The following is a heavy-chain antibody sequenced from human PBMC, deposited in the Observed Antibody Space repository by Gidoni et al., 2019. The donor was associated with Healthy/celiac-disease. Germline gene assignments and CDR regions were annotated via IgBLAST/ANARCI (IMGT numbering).Heavy chain of an antibody. CDR1: GLTFSRYS. Sequence: EVQLVESGGLLVKPVGSLRLSCAPSGLTFSRYSMNWVRQAPGKGLEWVSSISSSSSYIYYAASVKGRFTISRDNANNSLYMQMNSLRAEDTAVYYCARALVVPAAYYQASLDYWGQGTLVTVSS. V-gene: IGHV3-21*01. CDR2: ISSSSSYI. CDR3: ARALVVPAAYYQASLDY. J-gene: IGHJ4*02. D-gene: IGHD2-2*01.